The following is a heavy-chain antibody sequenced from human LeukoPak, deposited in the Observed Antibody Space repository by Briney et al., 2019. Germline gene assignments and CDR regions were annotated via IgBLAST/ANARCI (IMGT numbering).Heavy chain of an antibody. J-gene: IGHJ4*02. CDR1: GFTFSSYE. Sequence: PGGSLRLSCAASGFTFSSYEMNWVRQAPGKGLEWVSYISSSGSTIYYADSVKGRFTISRDNAKNSLYLQMNSLRAEDTAVYYCAPQGVILDYWGQGTLVTVSS. CDR2: ISSSGSTI. D-gene: IGHD3-16*02. CDR3: APQGVILDY. V-gene: IGHV3-48*03.